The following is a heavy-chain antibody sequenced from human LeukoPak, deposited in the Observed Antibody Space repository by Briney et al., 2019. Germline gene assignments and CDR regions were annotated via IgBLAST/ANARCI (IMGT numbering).Heavy chain of an antibody. CDR1: GGSISSGDYY. J-gene: IGHJ4*02. Sequence: SRTLSLTCTVSGGSISSGDYYWSWIRQPPGKGLEWIGYIYYSGSTYYNPSLKSRVTISVDTSKNQFSLKLSSVTAADTAVYYCAREVITIFGVVTGLDYWGQGTLVTVSS. CDR2: IYYSGST. CDR3: AREVITIFGVVTGLDY. D-gene: IGHD3-3*01. V-gene: IGHV4-30-4*08.